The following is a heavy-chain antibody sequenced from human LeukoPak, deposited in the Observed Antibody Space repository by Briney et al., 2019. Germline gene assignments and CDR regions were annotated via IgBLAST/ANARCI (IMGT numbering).Heavy chain of an antibody. CDR1: GYTFTGYY. CDR3: ARIGYSSGWSHFDY. D-gene: IGHD6-19*01. J-gene: IGHJ4*02. Sequence: ASVKVSCKASGYTFTGYYMHWVRQAPGQGLEWMGWINPNSGGTNYAQKFQGRVTMIRDTSISTAYMELSRLRSDDTAVYYCARIGYSSGWSHFDYWGQGTLVTVSS. CDR2: INPNSGGT. V-gene: IGHV1-2*02.